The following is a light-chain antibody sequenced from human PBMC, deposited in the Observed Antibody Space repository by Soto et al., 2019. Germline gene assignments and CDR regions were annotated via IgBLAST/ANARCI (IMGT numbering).Light chain of an antibody. J-gene: IGLJ1*01. CDR3: SSSAGSNNV. Sequence: QSALTQPPSASGSPGQSVTISCTGTSSDVGGYNYVSWYQQHPGKATKLMIYEVSKRPSGVPDRFSGSKSGNTPSLTVSGLQAEHEADYYCSSSAGSNNVFGTGTQVTVL. CDR1: SSDVGGYNY. V-gene: IGLV2-8*01. CDR2: EVS.